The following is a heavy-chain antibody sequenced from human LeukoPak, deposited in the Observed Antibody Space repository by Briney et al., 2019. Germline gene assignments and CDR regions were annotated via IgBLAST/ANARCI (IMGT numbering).Heavy chain of an antibody. Sequence: SETLSLTCTVSGGSISSYYWSWIRQPAGKGLEWIGRIYTSGSTNYNPSLKSRVTISVDTSKNQFSLKLSSVTAADTAVYYCARSPYDFWSGYYGYFDLWGRGTLVTVSS. CDR3: ARSPYDFWSGYYGYFDL. J-gene: IGHJ2*01. CDR1: GGSISSYY. D-gene: IGHD3-3*01. CDR2: IYTSGST. V-gene: IGHV4-4*07.